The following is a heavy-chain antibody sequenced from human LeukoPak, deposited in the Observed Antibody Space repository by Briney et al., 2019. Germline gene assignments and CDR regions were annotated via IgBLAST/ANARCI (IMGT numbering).Heavy chain of an antibody. CDR1: GFTFSSYA. V-gene: IGHV3-23*01. J-gene: IGHJ3*02. D-gene: IGHD3-16*01. CDR3: AKGGGAQAFDI. Sequence: GGSLRLSCAASGFTFSSYAMTWVRQAPGKGLEWVSAISGGSGGTYYADSVKGRFTISRDNSKNTLYLQMNSLRAEDTAGYYCAKGGGAQAFDIWGQGTMVTVSS. CDR2: ISGGSGGT.